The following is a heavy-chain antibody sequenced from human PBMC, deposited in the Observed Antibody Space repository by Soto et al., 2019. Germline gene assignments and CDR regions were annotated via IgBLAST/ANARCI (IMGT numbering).Heavy chain of an antibody. CDR3: ARDVYDGYYYGSGSYPYDFDY. CDR2: IWYDGSNK. J-gene: IGHJ4*02. V-gene: IGHV3-33*01. Sequence: PGGSLRLSCAASGFTFSSYGMHWVRQAPGKGLEWVAVIWYDGSNKYYADSVKGRFTISRDNSKNTLYLQMNSLRAEDTAVYYCARDVYDGYYYGSGSYPYDFDYWRQATLVTAPQ. D-gene: IGHD3-10*01. CDR1: GFTFSSYG.